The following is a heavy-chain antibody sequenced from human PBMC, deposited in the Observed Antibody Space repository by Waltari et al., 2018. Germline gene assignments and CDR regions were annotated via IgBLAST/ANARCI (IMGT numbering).Heavy chain of an antibody. V-gene: IGHV4-34*01. CDR1: GGSFSGYY. CDR3: ARGRVRGGWYLNPSAGGYFDY. CDR2: INHSGST. J-gene: IGHJ4*02. D-gene: IGHD6-19*01. Sequence: QVQLQQWGAGLLKPSETLSLTCAVYGGSFSGYYWSWIRQPPGKGLEWIGEINHSGSTNSNPALKGRVTISGDTSKNQFSRKLSSVTAADTAVYYCARGRVRGGWYLNPSAGGYFDYWGQGTLVTVSS.